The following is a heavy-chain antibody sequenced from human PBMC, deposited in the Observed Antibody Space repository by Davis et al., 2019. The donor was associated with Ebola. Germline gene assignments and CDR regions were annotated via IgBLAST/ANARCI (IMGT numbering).Heavy chain of an antibody. D-gene: IGHD1-26*01. J-gene: IGHJ5*02. CDR2: IYYIGST. CDR3: VRHGASGSYNLRDSWFDP. CDR1: GGSFSGYY. V-gene: IGHV4-34*01. Sequence: PSETLSLTCAVYGGSFSGYYWSWVRQPPGKGLEWIASIYYIGSTYYNPSLKSRVTISVDTSKNQISLKLRSVTAADTAVYYCVRHGASGSYNLRDSWFDPWGQGTLVTVSS.